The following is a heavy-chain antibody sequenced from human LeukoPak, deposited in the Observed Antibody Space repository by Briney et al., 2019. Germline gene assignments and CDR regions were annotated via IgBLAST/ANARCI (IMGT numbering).Heavy chain of an antibody. CDR2: IQQDGSEK. J-gene: IGHJ4*02. CDR1: GFTFNYYW. CDR3: ARVRKLRTRGVMDPLDY. Sequence: PGGSLRLSCAASGFTFNYYWLTWVRQAPGKGLEWVANIQQDGSEKYYVDSVKGRFIISRDNAKNSLYLQMNSLGAEDTAVYYCARVRKLRTRGVMDPLDYWGQGTLVTVSS. D-gene: IGHD3-10*01. V-gene: IGHV3-7*01.